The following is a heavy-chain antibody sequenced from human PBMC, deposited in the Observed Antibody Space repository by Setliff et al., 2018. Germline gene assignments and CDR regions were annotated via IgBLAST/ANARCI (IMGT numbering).Heavy chain of an antibody. Sequence: SETLSLTCTVSGGSLSSGPYYWTWVRQPAGKDLEWIGHIYIYTSGTTNYSPSLKSRVTISADTSKNQFSLQLTSVTATDTAVYYCVRTDYSDGRYSMDVWGKGTTVTVSS. CDR1: GGSLSSGPYY. CDR3: VRTDYSDGRYSMDV. D-gene: IGHD6-19*01. J-gene: IGHJ6*03. CDR2: YIYTSGTT. V-gene: IGHV4-61*09.